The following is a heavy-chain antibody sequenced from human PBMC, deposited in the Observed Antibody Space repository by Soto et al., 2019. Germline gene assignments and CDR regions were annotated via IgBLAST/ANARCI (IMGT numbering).Heavy chain of an antibody. CDR3: ASSDILTGYYNGMDV. CDR1: GYTFTGYY. V-gene: IGHV1-2*04. D-gene: IGHD3-9*01. Sequence: ASVKVSCKASGYTFTGYYMHWVRQAPGQGLEWMGWINPNSGGTNYAQKFQGWVTMTRDTSISTAYMELSRLRSDYTAVYYCASSDILTGYYNGMDVWGQGTTVTVSS. J-gene: IGHJ6*02. CDR2: INPNSGGT.